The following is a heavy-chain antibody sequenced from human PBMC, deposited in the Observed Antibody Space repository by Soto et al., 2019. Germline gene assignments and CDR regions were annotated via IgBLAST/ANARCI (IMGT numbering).Heavy chain of an antibody. CDR1: GYSISSGSY. CDR2: TYYSGST. V-gene: IGHV4-38-2*02. J-gene: IGHJ4*02. CDR3: ARIIYGSGSYYGLSDY. D-gene: IGHD3-10*01. Sequence: SESLSLTCTVSGYSISSGSYWAWIRQPPGKGPEWIASTYYSGSTYYNPSLKSRVTISVDTSKNQFSLKLRSVTAADTAVYYCARIIYGSGSYYGLSDYWGQGTLVTVSS.